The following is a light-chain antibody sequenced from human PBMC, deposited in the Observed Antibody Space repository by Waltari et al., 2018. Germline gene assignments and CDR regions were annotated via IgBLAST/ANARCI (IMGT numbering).Light chain of an antibody. Sequence: DIEMTQSPSFLTASVGDRVTITCRASHPINTWLAWYQQKPGKPPRVLIYKTSTLETWVPSRFSGSASGTEFTLTISSLQPDDSATYYCQQYNSYSTFGQGTKLEIK. V-gene: IGKV1-5*03. CDR3: QQYNSYST. J-gene: IGKJ2*01. CDR1: HPINTW. CDR2: KTS.